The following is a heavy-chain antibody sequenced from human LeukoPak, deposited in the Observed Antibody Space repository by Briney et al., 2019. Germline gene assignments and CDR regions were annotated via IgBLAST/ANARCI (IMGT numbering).Heavy chain of an antibody. CDR1: GGSISSGSYY. V-gene: IGHV4-61*02. D-gene: IGHD3-22*01. CDR2: IYTSGST. Sequence: PSETLSLPCTVSGGSISSGSYYWSWIRQPAGKGLEWIGRIYTSGSTNYNPSLKSRVTISVDTSKNQFSLKLSSVTAADTAVYYCARGPYSYDSSGAFDIWGQGTMVTVSS. CDR3: ARGPYSYDSSGAFDI. J-gene: IGHJ3*02.